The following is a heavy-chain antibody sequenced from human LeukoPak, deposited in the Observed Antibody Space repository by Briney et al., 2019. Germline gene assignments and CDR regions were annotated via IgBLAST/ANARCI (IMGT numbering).Heavy chain of an antibody. V-gene: IGHV1-3*01. Sequence: ASVTVSCTASGYTFTIYAMHWVRQAPGQRLEWMGWINAGNGNTKYSQKFQGRVTITRDTSASTAYMELSSLRSEDTAVYYCAREEIGDDILTGYYYYWGQGTLVTVSS. J-gene: IGHJ4*02. CDR3: AREEIGDDILTGYYYY. D-gene: IGHD3-9*01. CDR2: INAGNGNT. CDR1: GYTFTIYA.